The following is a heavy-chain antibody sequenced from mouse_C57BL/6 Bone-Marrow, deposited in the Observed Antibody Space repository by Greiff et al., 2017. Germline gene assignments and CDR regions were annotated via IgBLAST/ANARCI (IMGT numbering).Heavy chain of an antibody. D-gene: IGHD1-1*01. Sequence: EVKLQESEGGLVQPGSSMKLSCTASGFTFSDYYMAWVRQVPEKGLEWVANINYDGSSTYYLESLKSRIIISRDNAKNILYLQMSSLKSEDTATYYCASESSLGSSPDDWGQGTTLTVSS. CDR2: INYDGSST. V-gene: IGHV5-16*01. J-gene: IGHJ2*01. CDR1: GFTFSDYY. CDR3: ASESSLGSSPDD.